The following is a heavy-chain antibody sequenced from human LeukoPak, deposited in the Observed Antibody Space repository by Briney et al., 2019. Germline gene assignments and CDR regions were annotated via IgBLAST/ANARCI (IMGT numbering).Heavy chain of an antibody. CDR3: ARRYCSGGSCSYVDY. V-gene: IGHV5-51*01. J-gene: IGHJ4*02. CDR2: IYPGDSDT. CDR1: GYSFTSYW. D-gene: IGHD2-15*01. Sequence: GESLKISCKGSGYSFTSYWIGWVRQMPGKGLEWMGIIYPGDSDTRYSPSFQGQVTTSADKSISPAYLQWSSRKASDTAMYYCARRYCSGGSCSYVDYWGQGTLVTVSS.